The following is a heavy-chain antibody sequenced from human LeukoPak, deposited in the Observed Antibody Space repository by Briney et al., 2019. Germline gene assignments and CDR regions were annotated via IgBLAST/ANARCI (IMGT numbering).Heavy chain of an antibody. D-gene: IGHD6-13*01. V-gene: IGHV1-2*02. J-gene: IGHJ4*02. CDR3: ARVRGNSCDY. CDR1: GYTLSDYY. Sequence: ASVTVSCKTSGYTLSDYYMHWVRQAPGQGLGWMGWIRGDTGDTDSPQKFQGRVTMTRDTSTNTAYMELSRLTYDDTAMYFCARVRGNSCDYWGQGTLVTVSS. CDR2: IRGDTGDT.